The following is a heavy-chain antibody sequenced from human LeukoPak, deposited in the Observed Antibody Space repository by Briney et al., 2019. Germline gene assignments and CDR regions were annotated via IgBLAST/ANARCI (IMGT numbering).Heavy chain of an antibody. CDR1: GFTFSTYS. V-gene: IGHV3-23*01. J-gene: IGHJ3*02. D-gene: IGHD3-3*01. CDR3: AKPSAPLTIFGLVDAFDM. Sequence: GGSLRLSCAASGFTFSTYSMSWVRQAPGKGLEWVSSISGSGGDTDYADSVKGRFTISRDNSKNTVYLQMNSLRAEDTAVYYCAKPSAPLTIFGLVDAFDMWGQGTMVTVSS. CDR2: ISGSGGDT.